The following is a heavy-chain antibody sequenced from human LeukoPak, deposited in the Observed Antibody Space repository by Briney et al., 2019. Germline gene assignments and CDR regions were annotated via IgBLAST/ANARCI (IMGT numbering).Heavy chain of an antibody. CDR2: ISYDGSNK. J-gene: IGHJ6*02. CDR3: AKGHGRPIYYYYGMDV. Sequence: GGSLRLSCAASGFTFSSYGTHWVRQAPGKGLEWVAVISYDGSNKYYADSVKGRFTISRDNSKNTLYLQMNSLRAEDTAVYYCAKGHGRPIYYYYGMDVWGQGTTVTVSS. CDR1: GFTFSSYG. V-gene: IGHV3-30*18.